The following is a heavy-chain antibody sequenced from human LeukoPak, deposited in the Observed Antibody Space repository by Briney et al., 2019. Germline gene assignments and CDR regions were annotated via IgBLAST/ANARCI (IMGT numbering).Heavy chain of an antibody. Sequence: GGSLRLSCAASGFTFSSYSMNWVRQAPGKGLEWVSPISSSSSYIYYADSVKGRFTISRDNAKNSLYLQMNSLRAEDTAVYYCARPYYDILTGYYNAYYYGMDVWGQGTTVTVSS. V-gene: IGHV3-21*01. CDR1: GFTFSSYS. CDR3: ARPYYDILTGYYNAYYYGMDV. D-gene: IGHD3-9*01. CDR2: ISSSSSYI. J-gene: IGHJ6*02.